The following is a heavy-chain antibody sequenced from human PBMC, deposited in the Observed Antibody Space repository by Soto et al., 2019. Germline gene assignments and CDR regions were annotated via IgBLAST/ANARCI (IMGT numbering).Heavy chain of an antibody. CDR2: SSSSGATI. V-gene: IGHV3-23*01. D-gene: IGHD5-12*01. Sequence: VHLWQSGGGLVQPGGSLRLSCTASEFTFNIYAMNWVRQAPGKGLGWVSAISSSSGATIYYAYSVKGRFTIARDNSKNTLFLQMNSLRAEDTAMYYCAQMDTMTTSAFDIWGQGTMVTVSS. CDR3: AQMDTMTTSAFDI. J-gene: IGHJ3*02. CDR1: EFTFNIYA.